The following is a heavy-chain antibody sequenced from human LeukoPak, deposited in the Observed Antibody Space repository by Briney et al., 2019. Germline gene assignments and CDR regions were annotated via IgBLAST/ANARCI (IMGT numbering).Heavy chain of an antibody. V-gene: IGHV1-18*01. CDR1: GYTFTSYG. D-gene: IGHD4-11*01. CDR3: ASGPYGNYPENYYYYMDV. J-gene: IGHJ6*03. Sequence: ASVKVSCKASGYTFTSYGISWVRQAPGQGLEWMGWISAYNGNTNYAQKLQGRVTMTTDTSTSTAYMELRSLRSDDTAVYYCASGPYGNYPENYYYYMDVWGKGTTVTVSS. CDR2: ISAYNGNT.